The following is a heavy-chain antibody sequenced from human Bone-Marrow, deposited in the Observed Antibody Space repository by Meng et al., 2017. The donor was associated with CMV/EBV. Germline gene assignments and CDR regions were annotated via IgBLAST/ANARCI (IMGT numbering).Heavy chain of an antibody. D-gene: IGHD1-7*01. CDR3: AKDDQGITGTTIDAFDI. CDR1: GGSFSGYY. Sequence: SETLSLTCAVYGGSFSGYYWSWIRQPPGKGLEWIGEINHSGSTNYNPSLKSRVTISVDTSKNQFSLKLSSVTAADTAVYYCAKDDQGITGTTIDAFDIWGQGTMVTVSS. V-gene: IGHV4-34*01. CDR2: INHSGST. J-gene: IGHJ3*02.